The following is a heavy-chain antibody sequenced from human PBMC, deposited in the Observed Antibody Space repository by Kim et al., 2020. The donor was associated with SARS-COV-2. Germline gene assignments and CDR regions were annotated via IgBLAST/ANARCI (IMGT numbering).Heavy chain of an antibody. CDR3: ATVPKPSYYDFWSGYYGEGDY. D-gene: IGHD3-3*01. Sequence: ASVKVSCKVSGYTLTELSMHWVRQAPGKGLEWMGGFDPEDGETIYAQKFQGRVTMTEDTSTDTAYMELSSLRSEDTAVYYCATVPKPSYYDFWSGYYGEGDYWGQGTLVTVSS. CDR2: FDPEDGET. CDR1: GYTLTELS. J-gene: IGHJ4*02. V-gene: IGHV1-24*01.